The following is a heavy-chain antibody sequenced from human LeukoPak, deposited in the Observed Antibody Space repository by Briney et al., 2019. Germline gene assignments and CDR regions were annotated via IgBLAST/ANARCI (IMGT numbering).Heavy chain of an antibody. Sequence: GGSLRLSCAASGFTVSSNYMGWVRQAPGKGLEWVSVIYSGGSTYYADSVKGRFTISRDNSKNTLYLQMDSLRAEDTAVYYCASSSRYYYYGMDVWGQGTTVTVSS. CDR3: ASSSRYYYYGMDV. V-gene: IGHV3-66*02. CDR1: GFTVSSNY. CDR2: IYSGGST. J-gene: IGHJ6*02.